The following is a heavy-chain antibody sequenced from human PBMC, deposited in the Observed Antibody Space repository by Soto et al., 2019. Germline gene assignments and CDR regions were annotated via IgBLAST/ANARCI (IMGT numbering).Heavy chain of an antibody. Sequence: SETLSLTCTVSGGSLTGYNWSWIRQPPGKGLEWIGYVYYSGSTKYNPSLKSRVTISVDTSKNQFSLNLSSVTAADTAVYYCARGVAASKGVDVWGQGTTVTVSS. D-gene: IGHD2-15*01. V-gene: IGHV4-59*08. J-gene: IGHJ6*02. CDR3: ARGVAASKGVDV. CDR1: GGSLTGYN. CDR2: VYYSGST.